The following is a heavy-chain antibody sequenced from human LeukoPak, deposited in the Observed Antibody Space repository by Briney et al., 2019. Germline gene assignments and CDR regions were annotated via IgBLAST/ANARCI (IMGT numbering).Heavy chain of an antibody. CDR3: ARVTYVDDMLYQYFDY. J-gene: IGHJ4*02. D-gene: IGHD4-17*01. CDR1: SYSISGGSY. Sequence: PSETLSLTCAVSSYSISGGSYRGWIRQSPGKGLEWVGSIFHSGNSYYNPSLKSRLTMSVDTSKNQFSLKLTSVTAADTALYYCARVTYVDDMLYQYFDYWGQGILVTVSS. V-gene: IGHV4-38-2*01. CDR2: IFHSGNS.